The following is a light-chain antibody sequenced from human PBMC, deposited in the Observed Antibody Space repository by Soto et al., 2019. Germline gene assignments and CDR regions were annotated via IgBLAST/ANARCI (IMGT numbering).Light chain of an antibody. J-gene: IGKJ2*01. CDR2: ATS. Sequence: EIQMTQSPSSLSASVGDRVTISCRASQGVSRYLNWYQQKPGKAPKLLIYATSSLQSGVPSRFSGSGSGTDFTLTIRGLQPEDFATYYCQQSDSTPYTFGHGTKVESK. V-gene: IGKV1-39*01. CDR1: QGVSRY. CDR3: QQSDSTPYT.